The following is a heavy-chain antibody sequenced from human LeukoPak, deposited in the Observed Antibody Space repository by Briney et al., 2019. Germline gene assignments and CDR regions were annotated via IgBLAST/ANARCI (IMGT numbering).Heavy chain of an antibody. CDR1: GFTFSRFN. CDR2: ISTTGTI. CDR3: ARDSLIFGVVTTFDY. V-gene: IGHV3-48*01. J-gene: IGHJ4*02. D-gene: IGHD3-3*01. Sequence: GGSLRLSCAASGFTFSRFNMSWLRQAPGKGLEWLSYISTTGTIYYAESVKGRFSISRDNAKNSLYLQMNSQRPEDTAVYYCARDSLIFGVVTTFDYWGQGTLVTVSS.